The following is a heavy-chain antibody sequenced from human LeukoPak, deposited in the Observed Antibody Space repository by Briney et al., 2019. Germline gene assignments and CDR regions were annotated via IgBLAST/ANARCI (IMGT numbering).Heavy chain of an antibody. Sequence: SETLSLTCTVSGGSISSYYWSWIRQPPGKGLEWIGRIYTSGSTNYNPSLKSRVTISVDTSKNQFSLKLSSVTAADTAVYYCARAAYSHDAFDIWGQGTMVTVSS. CDR1: GGSISSYY. CDR3: ARAAYSHDAFDI. V-gene: IGHV4-4*08. CDR2: IYTSGST. J-gene: IGHJ3*02. D-gene: IGHD6-13*01.